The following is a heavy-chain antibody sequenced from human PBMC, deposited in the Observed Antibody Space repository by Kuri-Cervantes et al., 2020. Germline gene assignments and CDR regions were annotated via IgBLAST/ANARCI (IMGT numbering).Heavy chain of an antibody. CDR2: INRSGST. CDR3: ARGSVYGDYVRSTSLAY. CDR1: GGSFSGYY. V-gene: IGHV4-34*01. D-gene: IGHD4-17*01. Sequence: SETLSLTCAVYGGSFSGYYWSWIRQPPGKGLEWIGEINRSGSTNYNPSLKSRVTISVDTSKNQFSLKLSSVTAADTAVYYCARGSVYGDYVRSTSLAYWGQGTLVTVSS. J-gene: IGHJ4*02.